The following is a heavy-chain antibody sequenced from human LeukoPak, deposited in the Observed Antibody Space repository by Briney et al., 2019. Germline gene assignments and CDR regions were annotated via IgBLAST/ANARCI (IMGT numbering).Heavy chain of an antibody. J-gene: IGHJ6*02. CDR1: GFSYDRFW. V-gene: IGHV3-7*01. D-gene: IGHD5-24*01. Sequence: QPGGSLRLSCVASGFSYDRFWMSWVRQAPGKGLEWVANIKKDGSDKFYVDSVKGRFTISRDNAKNSLYLQMNSLRAEDTAVYYCARAVEDGYSFAGSLGTVHYYFHGMDVWGQGTTVTVSS. CDR3: ARAVEDGYSFAGSLGTVHYYFHGMDV. CDR2: IKKDGSDK.